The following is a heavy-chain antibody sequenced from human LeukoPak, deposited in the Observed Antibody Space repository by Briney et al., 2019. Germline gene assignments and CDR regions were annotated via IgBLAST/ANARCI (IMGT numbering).Heavy chain of an antibody. J-gene: IGHJ4*02. CDR1: GLTLSNYY. CDR3: ASDISNKGFDY. V-gene: IGHV3-11*04. D-gene: IGHD3-3*02. Sequence: GGSLRLSCAASGLTLSNYYMSWIRQALRKGLEWVSYISNIGSTTHHADSVKGRFTISRDNAKNSLYLQMNSLRAEDTAVYYCASDISNKGFDYWGQGTLVTVSS. CDR2: ISNIGSTT.